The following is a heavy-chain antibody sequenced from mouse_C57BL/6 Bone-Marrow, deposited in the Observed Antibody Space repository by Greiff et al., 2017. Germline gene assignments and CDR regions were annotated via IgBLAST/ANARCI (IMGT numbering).Heavy chain of an antibody. Sequence: QVQLQQPGAELVKPGASVKMSCKASGYTFTSYWITWVKQRPGQGLEWIGDIYPGSGSTNYNEKFKSKATLTVDTSSSTAYMHLSSLTSEDSAVYYCARPARILLRCFDYWGQGTTLTVSS. CDR3: ARPARILLRCFDY. D-gene: IGHD1-1*01. V-gene: IGHV1-55*01. J-gene: IGHJ2*01. CDR2: IYPGSGST. CDR1: GYTFTSYW.